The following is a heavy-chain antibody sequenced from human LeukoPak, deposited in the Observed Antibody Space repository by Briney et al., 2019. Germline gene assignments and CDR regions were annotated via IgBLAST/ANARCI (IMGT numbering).Heavy chain of an antibody. CDR2: IYYSGTT. V-gene: IGHV4-31*03. Sequence: PSQTLSLTCTVSGGSISSGGYYWSWIRQHPGKGLEWIGYIYYSGTTYYNPSLKSRVSISLDTSKNQFSLHLSSVTAADTAVYYCARSGTVTTWNYWGQGTLVTVSS. CDR3: ARSGTVTTWNY. J-gene: IGHJ4*02. D-gene: IGHD4-17*01. CDR1: GGSISSGGYY.